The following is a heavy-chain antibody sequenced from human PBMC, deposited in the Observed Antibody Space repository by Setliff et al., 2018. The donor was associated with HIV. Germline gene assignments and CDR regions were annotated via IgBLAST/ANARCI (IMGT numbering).Heavy chain of an antibody. CDR2: INAANGNT. J-gene: IGHJ5*02. V-gene: IGHV1-3*01. D-gene: IGHD2-15*01. CDR1: GYTFTRNI. Sequence: ASVKVSCKASGYTFTRNIVHWVRQAPGQRLEWMGWINAANGNTKYSQKFQCRVTITRDTSATTVYMELSSLTSEDTAVYYCARDGCSGQRCYLFNWFDPWGQGTLVTVAS. CDR3: ARDGCSGQRCYLFNWFDP.